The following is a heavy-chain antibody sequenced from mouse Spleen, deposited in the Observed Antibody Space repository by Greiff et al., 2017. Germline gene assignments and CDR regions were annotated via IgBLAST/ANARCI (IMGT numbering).Heavy chain of an antibody. CDR1: GYTFTSYW. Sequence: QVQLKESGAELVKPGASVKLSCKASGYTFTSYWMQWVKQRPGQGLEWIGEIDPSDSYTNYNQKFKGKATLTVDTSSSTAYMQLSSLTSEDSAVYYCARRRSWYFDVWGAGTTVTVSS. CDR2: IDPSDSYT. J-gene: IGHJ1*01. V-gene: IGHV1-50*01. CDR3: ARRRSWYFDV.